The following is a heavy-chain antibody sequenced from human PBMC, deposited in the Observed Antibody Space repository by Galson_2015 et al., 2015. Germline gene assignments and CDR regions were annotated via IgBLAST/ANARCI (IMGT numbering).Heavy chain of an antibody. CDR2: IRQDGNER. V-gene: IGHV3-7*05. CDR3: ARDPAFAPGTPKRAFDI. Sequence: SLRLSCAASGFSFNKYWMSWVRQASGKGLEWVANIRQDGNERHYVASVNGRFPISRDNAKNSLYLQMNSLTVEDTAVYDCARDPAFAPGTPKRAFDIWGQGTMVTAS. J-gene: IGHJ3*02. CDR1: GFSFNKYW. D-gene: IGHD6-13*01.